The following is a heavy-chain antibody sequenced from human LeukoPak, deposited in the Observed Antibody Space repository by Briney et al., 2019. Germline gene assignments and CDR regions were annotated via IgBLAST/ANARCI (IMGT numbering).Heavy chain of an antibody. D-gene: IGHD2-2*02. CDR3: ARAVPGPGAILWFDP. J-gene: IGHJ5*02. CDR1: GFTFSDYY. Sequence: GGSLRLSCAASGFTFSDYYMSWIRQAPGKGLEWVSYISSSGSSIYYADSVKGRFTISRDNAKNSLYLQMNSLRAEDTAVCYCARAVPGPGAILWFDPWGQGTLVTVSS. V-gene: IGHV3-11*01. CDR2: ISSSGSSI.